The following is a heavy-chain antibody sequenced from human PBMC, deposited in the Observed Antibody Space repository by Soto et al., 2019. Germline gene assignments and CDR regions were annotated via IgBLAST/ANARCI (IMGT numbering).Heavy chain of an antibody. CDR2: IYSSGST. CDR1: GGSVNSVNYY. J-gene: IGHJ3*02. CDR3: ATSPRFAFDI. Sequence: QVQLQQSGPGLVKPSETLSLSCSVSGGSVNSVNYYWSWIRQPPGKGLGWIGYIYSSGSTNYNPSLKSRVTISVDTSKNQLSLRLNSVTTADTAGYYCATSPRFAFDIWGQGTMVTVSS. V-gene: IGHV4-61*01.